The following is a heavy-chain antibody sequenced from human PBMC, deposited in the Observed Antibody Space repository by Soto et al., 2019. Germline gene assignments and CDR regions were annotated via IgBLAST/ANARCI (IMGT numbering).Heavy chain of an antibody. CDR3: ARVSRVGWYSDYFDY. V-gene: IGHV3-72*01. CDR1: GFTFSDHY. D-gene: IGHD6-19*01. Sequence: EVQLVESGGGLVQPGGSLRLSCVASGFTFSDHYLDWVRQAPGKGLEWVGRSRNKANSYTTEYAASVKGRFTISRDDSKKSVYLLMNSLNIADTAVYYCARVSRVGWYSDYFDYWGQGTLVTVSS. J-gene: IGHJ4*02. CDR2: SRNKANSYTT.